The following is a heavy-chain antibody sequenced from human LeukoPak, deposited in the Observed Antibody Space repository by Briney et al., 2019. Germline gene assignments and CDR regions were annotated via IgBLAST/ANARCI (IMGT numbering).Heavy chain of an antibody. D-gene: IGHD3-3*01. CDR3: ARGGVDYDFWSGYYTGPDYFDY. CDR2: IYYSGST. V-gene: IGHV4-59*11. J-gene: IGHJ4*02. Sequence: ASETLSLTCTASGGSISSHYWSWIRQPPGKGLEWIGYIYYSGSTNYNPSLKSRVTISVDTSKNQFSLKLSSVTAADTAVYYCARGGVDYDFWSGYYTGPDYFDYWGQGTLVTVSS. CDR1: GGSISSHY.